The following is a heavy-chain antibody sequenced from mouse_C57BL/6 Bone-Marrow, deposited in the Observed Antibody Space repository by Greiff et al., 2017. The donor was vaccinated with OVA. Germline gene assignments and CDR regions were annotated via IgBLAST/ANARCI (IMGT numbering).Heavy chain of an antibody. Sequence: QVQLQQPGAELVKPGASVKLSCKASGYTFTSYWMHWVKQRPGQGLEWIGMIHPNSGSTNYNEKFKSKATLTVDKSSSTAYMQLSSLTSEDSAVYYCDLTGTHWYFDVWGTGTTVTVSS. J-gene: IGHJ1*03. CDR1: GYTFTSYW. CDR2: IHPNSGST. D-gene: IGHD4-1*01. V-gene: IGHV1-64*01. CDR3: DLTGTHWYFDV.